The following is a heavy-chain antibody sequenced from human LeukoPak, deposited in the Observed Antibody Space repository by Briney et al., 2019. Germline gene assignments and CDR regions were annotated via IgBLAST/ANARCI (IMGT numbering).Heavy chain of an antibody. V-gene: IGHV4-39*01. J-gene: IGHJ6*03. CDR3: ARGLRFLEWLPYYYYYYYMDV. D-gene: IGHD3-3*01. CDR1: GGSISSSSYY. Sequence: SETLSLTCTVSGGSISSSSYYWGWIRQPPGKGLEWIGSIYYSGSTYYNPSLKSRVTISVDTSKNQFSLKLSSVTAADTAVYYCARGLRFLEWLPYYYYYYYMDVWGKGTTVTVSS. CDR2: IYYSGST.